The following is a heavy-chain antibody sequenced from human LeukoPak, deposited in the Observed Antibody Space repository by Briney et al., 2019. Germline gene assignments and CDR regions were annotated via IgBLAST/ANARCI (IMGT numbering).Heavy chain of an antibody. CDR1: GGSISSISYY. Sequence: PSETLSLTCTVSGGSISSISYYWGWIRQPPGEGLEWIGSLYYTGSTHYNPSLKSRVTMSLDTSKNQFSLKLTSVTAADTAVYYCSRENGAFSPFGYWGQGTLVTVSS. CDR3: SRENGAFSPFGY. V-gene: IGHV4-39*07. D-gene: IGHD2-8*01. J-gene: IGHJ4*02. CDR2: LYYTGST.